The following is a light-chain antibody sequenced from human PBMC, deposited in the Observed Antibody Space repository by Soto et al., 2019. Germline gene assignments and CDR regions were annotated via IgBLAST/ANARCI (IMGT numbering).Light chain of an antibody. J-gene: IGKJ1*01. CDR3: QQYGSSRLTWT. Sequence: EIVLTQSPGTLSLSPGERATLSCRASQSVSSSYLAWYQQKPGQAPRLLIYGASSRATGIPDRFSGSGSGTDFTLTISRLEPEDFAVYYCQQYGSSRLTWTFGQGTKVDSK. V-gene: IGKV3-20*01. CDR1: QSVSSSY. CDR2: GAS.